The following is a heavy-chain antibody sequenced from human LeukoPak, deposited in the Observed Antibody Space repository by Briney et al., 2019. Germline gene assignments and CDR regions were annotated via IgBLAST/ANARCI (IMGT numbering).Heavy chain of an antibody. D-gene: IGHD6-13*01. V-gene: IGHV3-53*01. CDR3: ARDEGAAAGKGLNY. J-gene: IGHJ4*02. Sequence: GGSLRLSCAASGFTVSSNYMSWVRQAPGKGLEWVSVIYSGGSTYYADSVKGRFTISRDNSKNTLYLQMNSLRAEDTAVYYCARDEGAAAGKGLNYWGQGTLVTVSS. CDR1: GFTVSSNY. CDR2: IYSGGST.